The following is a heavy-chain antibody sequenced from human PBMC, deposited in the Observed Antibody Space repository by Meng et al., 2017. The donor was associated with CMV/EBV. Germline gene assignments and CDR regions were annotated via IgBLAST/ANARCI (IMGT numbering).Heavy chain of an antibody. Sequence: QVQLVHTGDEMKKPGAQVNGACKASGYTFTGYYMHWVRQAPGQGLEWMGWINPDSGGTNYAQKFQGRVTMTRDTSISTAYMELSRLRSDDTAVYYCARAGQQQLSKWGQGTLVTVSS. J-gene: IGHJ4*02. CDR2: INPDSGGT. CDR3: ARAGQQQLSK. V-gene: IGHV1-2*02. CDR1: GYTFTGYY. D-gene: IGHD6-13*01.